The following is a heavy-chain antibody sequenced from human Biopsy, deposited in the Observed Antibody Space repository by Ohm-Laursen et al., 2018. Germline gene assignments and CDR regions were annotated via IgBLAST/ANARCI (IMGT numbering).Heavy chain of an antibody. Sequence: ATVKISCKASGYTFGNYGISWVRQAPGQGLERMGWISVYNGNTDYPHKFQGRVTLTTDTSTSTAYMELRSLTSDDTAIYYCARDVVGRGASFFDFWGQGTSVTVSS. CDR3: ARDVVGRGASFFDF. D-gene: IGHD1-26*01. J-gene: IGHJ4*02. V-gene: IGHV1-18*01. CDR2: ISVYNGNT. CDR1: GYTFGNYG.